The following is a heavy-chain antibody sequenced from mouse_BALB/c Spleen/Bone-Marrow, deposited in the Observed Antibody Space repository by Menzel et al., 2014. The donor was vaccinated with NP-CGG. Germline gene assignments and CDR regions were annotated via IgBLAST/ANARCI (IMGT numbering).Heavy chain of an antibody. Sequence: LVESGAELGRPGTSVKVSCKASGYAFTNYLIEWVKQRPGQGLEWIGVINPGSGGTNYSEKFKGKATLTADKSSSTAYMQLSSLTSDDSAVYFRARWDYAMDYWGQGTSVTVSS. CDR2: INPGSGGT. J-gene: IGHJ4*01. V-gene: IGHV1-54*03. CDR3: ARWDYAMDY. CDR1: GYAFTNYL.